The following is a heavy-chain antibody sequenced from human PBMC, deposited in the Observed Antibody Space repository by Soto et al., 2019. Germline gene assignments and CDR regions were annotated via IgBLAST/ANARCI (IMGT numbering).Heavy chain of an antibody. J-gene: IGHJ5*02. CDR3: AGLRLGEGFDP. CDR1: GGSVNSGSYY. D-gene: IGHD3-16*01. CDR2: IFYSGST. Sequence: LSLTCTVSGGSVNSGSYYWNWIRQPPGKGLEWIGYIFYSGSTNYNPSLKRRVTISLDTSKNQFSMRLSSVTAADTAVYYCAGLRLGEGFDPWGQGTRVTVSS. V-gene: IGHV4-61*01.